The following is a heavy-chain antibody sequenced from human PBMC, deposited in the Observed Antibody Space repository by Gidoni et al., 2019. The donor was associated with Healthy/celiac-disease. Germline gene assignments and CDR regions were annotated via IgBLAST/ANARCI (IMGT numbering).Heavy chain of an antibody. J-gene: IGHJ3*02. CDR1: AFTLSGYA. CDR2: ISNDGSRH. CDR3: ARDHSGSGKAFDI. V-gene: IGHV3-30-3*01. Sequence: QVQLVESGVGVVQPGRSLRLSCVASAFTLSGYAMHWVSQAPGKGLEWVAHISNDGSRHHNADSVKGRVTISSDNSKNTLYLQISSLRPEYTAVYYCARDHSGSGKAFDIWGQGTMVTVS. D-gene: IGHD3-10*01.